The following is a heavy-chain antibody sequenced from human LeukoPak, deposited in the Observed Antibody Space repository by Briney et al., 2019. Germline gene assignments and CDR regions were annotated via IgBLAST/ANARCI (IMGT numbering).Heavy chain of an antibody. CDR1: GGSISSYY. D-gene: IGHD3-10*01. V-gene: IGHV4-4*07. CDR3: ARESGSGSPLDY. Sequence: PSETLSLTXTVSGGSISSYYWSWIGQPAGKGLEWIGRIYTSGSTNYNPSLKSRVTMSVDTSKNQFSLKLGSVTAADTAVYFCARESGSGSPLDYWGQGTLVTVSS. J-gene: IGHJ4*02. CDR2: IYTSGST.